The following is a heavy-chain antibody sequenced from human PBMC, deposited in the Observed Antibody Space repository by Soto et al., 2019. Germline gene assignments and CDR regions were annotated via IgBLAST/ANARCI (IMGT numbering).Heavy chain of an antibody. CDR2: ISPYTGNT. D-gene: IGHD3-16*01. J-gene: IGHJ6*02. CDR1: GYIFFNYG. Sequence: QVQLVQSGDEVKKPGASVKASCKASGYIFFNYGIAWVRQAPGQGLEWMGWISPYTGNTHSATKVQGRLTMTTDTSTSTAYMDLGSLTSDDTAVYYCVMVDNYVTPTPQDVWGQGTTVTVSS. V-gene: IGHV1-18*01. CDR3: VMVDNYVTPTPQDV.